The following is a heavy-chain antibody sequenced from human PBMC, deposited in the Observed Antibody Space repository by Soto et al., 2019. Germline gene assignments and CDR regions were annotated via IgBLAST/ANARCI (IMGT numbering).Heavy chain of an antibody. CDR3: AGDRRYYYGSGSYYRPSYGMAV. CDR2: IYYSGST. D-gene: IGHD3-10*01. Sequence: SETLSLTCTVPCGSISSYYWSWIRQPPGKGLEWIGYIYYSGSTNYNPSLKSRVTISVDTSKNQFSLKLSSVTAADTAVYYCAGDRRYYYGSGSYYRPSYGMAVWGKGTTVTVSS. J-gene: IGHJ6*04. V-gene: IGHV4-59*12. CDR1: CGSISSYY.